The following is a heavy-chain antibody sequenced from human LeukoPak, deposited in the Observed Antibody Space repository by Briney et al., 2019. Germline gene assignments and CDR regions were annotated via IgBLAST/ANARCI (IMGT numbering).Heavy chain of an antibody. V-gene: IGHV3-53*01. Sequence: PGGSLRLSCAASGFTVSSNYMSWVRQAPGKGLEWVSVIYSGGSTYYADSVKGRFTISRDNSKNTLYLQMNSLSAEDTAVYYCARGGSYLVSDAFDIWGQGTMVTVSS. CDR3: ARGGSYLVSDAFDI. D-gene: IGHD1-26*01. CDR2: IYSGGST. J-gene: IGHJ3*02. CDR1: GFTVSSNY.